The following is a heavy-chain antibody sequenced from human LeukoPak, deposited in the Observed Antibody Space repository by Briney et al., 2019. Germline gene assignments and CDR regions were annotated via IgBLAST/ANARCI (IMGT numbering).Heavy chain of an antibody. CDR2: INPNSGGT. J-gene: IGHJ6*03. CDR3: ARGTSSSWSYYYYYYYMDV. CDR1: GYTFTGYY. D-gene: IGHD6-13*01. V-gene: IGHV1-2*02. Sequence: GASAKVSCKASGYTFTGYYMHWVRQAPGQGLEWMGWINPNSGGTNYAQKFQGRVTMTRDTSISTAYMELSSLRSEDTAVYYCARGTSSSWSYYYYYYYMDVWGKGTTVTVSS.